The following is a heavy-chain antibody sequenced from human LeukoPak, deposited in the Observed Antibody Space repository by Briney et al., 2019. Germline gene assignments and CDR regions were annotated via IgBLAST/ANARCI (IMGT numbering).Heavy chain of an antibody. CDR1: GDSISSYY. CDR3: ARAYYGFNPHNWFDP. D-gene: IGHD3-10*01. Sequence: SETLSLTCTVSGDSISSYYWGWIRQPPGKGLEWIGSIYYSGSTYYNPSLKSRVTISVDTSKNQFSLKLSSVTAADTAVYYCARAYYGFNPHNWFDPWGQGTLVTVSS. CDR2: IYYSGST. J-gene: IGHJ5*02. V-gene: IGHV4-39*07.